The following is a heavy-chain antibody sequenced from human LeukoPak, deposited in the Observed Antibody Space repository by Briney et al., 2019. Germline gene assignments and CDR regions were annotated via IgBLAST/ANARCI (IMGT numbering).Heavy chain of an antibody. J-gene: IGHJ4*02. Sequence: SQTLSLTCTVSGGSISSGSYYWSWIRQPAGKGLEWIGRIYTSGSTNYNPSLKSRVTISVDMSKNQFSLKLSSVTAADTAVYYCAISVYGSGSYSDYWGQGTLVTVSS. CDR1: GGSISSGSYY. CDR3: AISVYGSGSYSDY. D-gene: IGHD3-10*01. V-gene: IGHV4-61*02. CDR2: IYTSGST.